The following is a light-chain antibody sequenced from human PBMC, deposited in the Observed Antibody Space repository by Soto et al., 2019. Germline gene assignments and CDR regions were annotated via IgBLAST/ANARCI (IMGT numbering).Light chain of an antibody. V-gene: IGKV4-1*01. CDR2: WAS. Sequence: DIVMTQSPDSLAVSLGERATINCKSSQSVLYSSNNKNYLAWYQQRPGHPPNLLIYWASTRESGVPDRFSGSGSGTDFTLTISSLQAEDVAIYYCQQYFSFPWTFGQGTKVEIK. CDR3: QQYFSFPWT. CDR1: QSVLYSSNNKNY. J-gene: IGKJ1*01.